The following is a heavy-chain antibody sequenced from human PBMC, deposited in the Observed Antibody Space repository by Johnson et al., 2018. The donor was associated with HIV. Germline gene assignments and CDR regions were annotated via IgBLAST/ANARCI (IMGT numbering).Heavy chain of an antibody. CDR3: ARESGSSGAFDI. CDR2: FSYDGSNK. V-gene: IGHV3-30-3*01. CDR1: GFSFSSYT. D-gene: IGHD1-26*01. J-gene: IGHJ3*02. Sequence: QVQLVESGGGVVQPGRSLRLSCAASGFSFSSYTLHWVRQAPGKGLEWVAVFSYDGSNKYYADSVKGRFTISRDNSKNTLYLQMNSLRAEDTAVYYCARESGSSGAFDIWGQGTMVTVSS.